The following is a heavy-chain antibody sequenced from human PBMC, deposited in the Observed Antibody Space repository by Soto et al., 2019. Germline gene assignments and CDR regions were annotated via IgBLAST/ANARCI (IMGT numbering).Heavy chain of an antibody. V-gene: IGHV4-30-4*01. Sequence: SETLSLTCTVSGGSISSGDYYWSWIRQPPGKGLEWIGYIYYSGSTHYNPSLKSRVTVSIDTSKNQFSLKLSSVTAADTAVYYCARTGEYSSSKGWFDPWGQGTLVTVSS. CDR3: ARTGEYSSSKGWFDP. D-gene: IGHD6-6*01. CDR2: IYYSGST. J-gene: IGHJ5*02. CDR1: GGSISSGDYY.